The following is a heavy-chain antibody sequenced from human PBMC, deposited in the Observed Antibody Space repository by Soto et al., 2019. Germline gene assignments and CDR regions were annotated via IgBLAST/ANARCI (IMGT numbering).Heavy chain of an antibody. CDR3: TTMRWNSWSTE. Sequence: EVQLVESGGGLVKPGGSLTLSCAVSGFPINKAWMGWVRQGPGKGLEWVGRLKRVSDGGKAEYTAPVRDRFAISRDDSKNMMCLQMNSLQAEDTAVYFCTTMRWNSWSTEWGQGTLVTVSS. V-gene: IGHV3-15*01. J-gene: IGHJ4*02. CDR1: GFPINKAW. D-gene: IGHD3-3*01. CDR2: LKRVSDGGKA.